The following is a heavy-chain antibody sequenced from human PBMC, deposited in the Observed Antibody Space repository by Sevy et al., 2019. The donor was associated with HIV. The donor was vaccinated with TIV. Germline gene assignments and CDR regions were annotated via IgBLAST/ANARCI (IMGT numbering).Heavy chain of an antibody. D-gene: IGHD3-3*01. CDR2: IRFDGSMK. Sequence: GSLRLSCAASGFRFSDYGMHWVRQAPGKGLEWVSLIRFDGSMKYIADSVKGRFTISRDKVKDTLYLQMNSLRPEDTAVYYCAKDHYDYRTGYYGYYGMDVWGQRTTVTVSS. J-gene: IGHJ6*02. V-gene: IGHV3-30*02. CDR3: AKDHYDYRTGYYGYYGMDV. CDR1: GFRFSDYG.